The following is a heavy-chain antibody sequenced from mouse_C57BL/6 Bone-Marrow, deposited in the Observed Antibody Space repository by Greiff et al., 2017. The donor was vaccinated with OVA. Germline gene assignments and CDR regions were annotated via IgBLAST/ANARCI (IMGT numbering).Heavy chain of an antibody. J-gene: IGHJ3*01. D-gene: IGHD2-4*01. V-gene: IGHV1-22*01. Sequence: EVQLQQSGPELVKPGASVKMSCKASGYTFTDYNMHWVKQSHGKSLEWIGYINPNNGGTSYNQKFKGKATLTVNKSSSTAYMELRSLTSEDSAVYYGARGGYDYDGDPWFAYWGQGTLVTVSA. CDR3: ARGGYDYDGDPWFAY. CDR2: INPNNGGT. CDR1: GYTFTDYN.